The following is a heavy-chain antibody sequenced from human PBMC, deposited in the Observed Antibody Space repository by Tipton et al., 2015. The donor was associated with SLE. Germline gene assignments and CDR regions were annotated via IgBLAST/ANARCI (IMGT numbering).Heavy chain of an antibody. J-gene: IGHJ1*01. Sequence: QSGAEVKKPGASVKVSCKASGYTFTGYYMHWVRQAPGQGLEWMGWTNPNSGGTNYAQKFQGRVTMTRDTSISTAYMELSRLRSDDTAVYYCARVARRIAARPDSEYFQHWGQGTLVTVSS. CDR3: ARVARRIAARPDSEYFQH. V-gene: IGHV1-2*02. D-gene: IGHD6-6*01. CDR2: TNPNSGGT. CDR1: GYTFTGYY.